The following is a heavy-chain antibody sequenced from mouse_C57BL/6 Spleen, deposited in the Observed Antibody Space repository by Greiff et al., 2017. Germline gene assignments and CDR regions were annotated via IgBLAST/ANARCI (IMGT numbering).Heavy chain of an antibody. V-gene: IGHV5-17*01. J-gene: IGHJ4*01. CDR2: ISSGSSTI. CDR3: ARRALYYAKDY. Sequence: EVQGVESGGGLVKPGGSLKLSCAASGFTFSDYGMHWVRQAPEKGLEWVAYISSGSSTIYYADTVKGRFTISRDNAKNTLFLQMTSLRSENTAMYYGARRALYYAKDYWGQGTSVTVTS. D-gene: IGHD1-3*01. CDR1: GFTFSDYG.